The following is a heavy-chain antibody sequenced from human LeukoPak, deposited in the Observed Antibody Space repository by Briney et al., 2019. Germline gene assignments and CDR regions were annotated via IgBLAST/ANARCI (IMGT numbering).Heavy chain of an antibody. CDR1: GGSFSGYY. V-gene: IGHV4-34*01. J-gene: IGHJ4*02. CDR3: ATGIGVILTQLDY. Sequence: SETLSLTCAVYGGSFSGYYWSWIRQPPGKGLEWIGSIYYSGTTYYNPSLKSRVTIAVDTSKNQFSLKLSSVTAADTAVYYCATGIGVILTQLDYWGQGTLVTVSS. CDR2: IYYSGTT. D-gene: IGHD3-9*01.